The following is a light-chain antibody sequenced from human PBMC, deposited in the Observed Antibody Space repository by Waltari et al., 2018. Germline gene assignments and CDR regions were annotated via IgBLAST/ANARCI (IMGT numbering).Light chain of an antibody. V-gene: IGKV3-20*01. Sequence: ILLTQSPGTLSLSPGERATLFCRAAQSLGSRYLAWYQQKPGQSPRLLIYGAFTRATGTPDRFSGGGSGTDFTLTISRLELEDFAVYYCQEFGGSFGGGTKVE. CDR2: GAF. CDR3: QEFGGS. J-gene: IGKJ4*01. CDR1: QSLGSRY.